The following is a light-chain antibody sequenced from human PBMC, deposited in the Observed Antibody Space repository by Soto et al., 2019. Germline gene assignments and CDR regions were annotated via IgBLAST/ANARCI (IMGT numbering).Light chain of an antibody. CDR3: QQYSSAWT. CDR1: QSITSW. Sequence: DIQMTQSPSTLSASVGDRVTITCRASQSITSWLAWYQQKPGTAPKLLIYKASSLEGGVPSRFSGSGSGTEFTLTISSLQPDDFATYYCQQYSSAWTFGQGTKVDIK. J-gene: IGKJ1*01. CDR2: KAS. V-gene: IGKV1-5*03.